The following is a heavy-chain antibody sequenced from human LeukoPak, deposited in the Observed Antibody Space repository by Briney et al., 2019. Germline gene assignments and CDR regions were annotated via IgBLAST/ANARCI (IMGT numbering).Heavy chain of an antibody. Sequence: GGSLRPSCAASGFTFSSYAMSWVRQAPGKGLEWVSGISGSGGSTYYADSVKGRFTISRNDSKNTLYLQVNSLRAEDTAVYYCAKDRRLRVTQWDAFDYWGQGALVTVSS. V-gene: IGHV3-23*01. CDR3: AKDRRLRVTQWDAFDY. CDR1: GFTFSSYA. J-gene: IGHJ4*02. D-gene: IGHD1-26*01. CDR2: ISGSGGST.